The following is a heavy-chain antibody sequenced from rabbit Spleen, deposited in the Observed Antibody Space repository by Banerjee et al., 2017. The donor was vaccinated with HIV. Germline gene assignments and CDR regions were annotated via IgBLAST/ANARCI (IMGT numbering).Heavy chain of an antibody. CDR1: GLDFSSRYY. CDR3: ARETSSGWGVVSYYFNL. D-gene: IGHD4-1*01. V-gene: IGHV1S45*01. J-gene: IGHJ4*01. CDR2: IYAGSSGNT. Sequence: QEQLEESGGDLVKPGASLTLTCKASGLDFSSRYYMCWVRQAPGKGLEWIACIYAGSSGNTYYASWAKGRFTISNTSSTTVTLQMTSLTAADTATYFCARETSSGWGVVSYYFNLWGPGTLVTVS.